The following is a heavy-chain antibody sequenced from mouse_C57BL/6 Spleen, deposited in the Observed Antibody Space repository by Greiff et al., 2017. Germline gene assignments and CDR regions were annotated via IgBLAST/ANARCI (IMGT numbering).Heavy chain of an antibody. J-gene: IGHJ4*01. CDR2: INYDGSST. CDR1: GFTFSDYY. CDR3: ARVLPYYAMDD. V-gene: IGHV5-16*01. Sequence: EVQLVESEGGLVQPGSSMKLSCTASGFTFSDYYMAWVRQVPEKGLEWVANINYDGSSTYYLDSLKSRFIISRDNAKNILYLQMSSLKSEDTATYYCARVLPYYAMDDWGQGTSVTVSS.